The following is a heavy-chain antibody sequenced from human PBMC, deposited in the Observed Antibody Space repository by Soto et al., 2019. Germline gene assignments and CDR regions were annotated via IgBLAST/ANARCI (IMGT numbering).Heavy chain of an antibody. D-gene: IGHD6-19*01. CDR2: IYHSGST. CDR3: ARGPYSSGPAFDY. Sequence: TLSLTCAVSGGSISSSNWWSWVRQPPGKGLEWIGEIYHSGSTNYNPSLKSRVTISVDKSKNQFSLKLSSVTAADTAVYYCARGPYSSGPAFDYWGQGTLVTVSS. J-gene: IGHJ4*02. V-gene: IGHV4-4*02. CDR1: GGSISSSNW.